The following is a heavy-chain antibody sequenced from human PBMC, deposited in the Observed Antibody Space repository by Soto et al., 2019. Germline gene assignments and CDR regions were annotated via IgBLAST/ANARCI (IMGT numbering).Heavy chain of an antibody. V-gene: IGHV3-30*18. CDR1: GFTFSTSG. D-gene: IGHD3-10*01. CDR2: ISHDGGAT. J-gene: IGHJ5*02. Sequence: QVQLVESGGGVVQSGRSLRLSCAASGFTFSTSGMHWIRQAPGKGLEWVAMISHDGGATYYVDSVKSRFTISRDTDQNTLHLQLDSPRPDDTAKYYCANDRGSRGWFNWLVPWGQGALVTVPS. CDR3: ANDRGSRGWFNWLVP.